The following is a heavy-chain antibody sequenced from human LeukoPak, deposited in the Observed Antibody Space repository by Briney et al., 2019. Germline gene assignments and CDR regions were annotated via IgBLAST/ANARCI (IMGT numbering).Heavy chain of an antibody. CDR3: ARDGAVAAAGDRHNWFDP. V-gene: IGHV3-33*01. J-gene: IGHJ5*02. Sequence: GGSLRLSCAASGFTLSSYGMHWVRQAPGKGLEWVAVIWYDGSNKYYADSVKGRFTVSRDNSKNTLYLQMNSLRAEDTAVYYCARDGAVAAAGDRHNWFDPWGQGTLVTVSS. CDR2: IWYDGSNK. D-gene: IGHD6-13*01. CDR1: GFTLSSYG.